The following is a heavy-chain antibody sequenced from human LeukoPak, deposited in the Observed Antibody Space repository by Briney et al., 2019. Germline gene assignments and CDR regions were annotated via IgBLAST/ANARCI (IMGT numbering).Heavy chain of an antibody. D-gene: IGHD1-1*01. J-gene: IGHJ5*02. CDR1: GGSIISSTYY. V-gene: IGHV4-39*07. CDR3: AKDPGRNNFNRFDP. Sequence: SETLSLTCTVSGGSIISSTYYWGWLRQTPEKGLEWIGSIYFSGTTYYNPSLKSRVALSVDTSKNQFSLNLNSVTAADTAVYYCAKDPGRNNFNRFDPWGLGTLVTVSS. CDR2: IYFSGTT.